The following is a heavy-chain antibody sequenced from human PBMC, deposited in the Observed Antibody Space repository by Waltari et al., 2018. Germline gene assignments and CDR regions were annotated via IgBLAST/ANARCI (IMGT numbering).Heavy chain of an antibody. V-gene: IGHV3-74*01. CDR1: GFRFSNYW. Sequence: EERLLESGGGLVQPGDSLRLSCAGSGFRFSNYWMNWVRQAPGKGLVGVGRIGNDETSISYADSVKGRLTISRDNAKNTVYLQMKRLRVEDTAVYYCARLAPRTYRSPVPGRHYYYGMDVWGQGTTVTVSS. CDR2: IGNDETSI. J-gene: IGHJ6*02. CDR3: ARLAPRTYRSPVPGRHYYYGMDV. D-gene: IGHD3-10*01.